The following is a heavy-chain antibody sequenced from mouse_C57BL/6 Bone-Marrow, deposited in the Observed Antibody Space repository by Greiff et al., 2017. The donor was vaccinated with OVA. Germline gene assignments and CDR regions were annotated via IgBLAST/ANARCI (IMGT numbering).Heavy chain of an antibody. Sequence: VQLQQPGAELVKPGASVKLSCKASGYTFTSYWMQWVKQRPGQGLEWIGEIDPSDSYTNYNQKFKGKATLTVDTSSSTAYMQLSSLTSEDSAVYYCARDYDEDYWGQGTTLTVSS. CDR1: GYTFTSYW. CDR2: IDPSDSYT. V-gene: IGHV1-50*01. J-gene: IGHJ2*01. D-gene: IGHD2-4*01. CDR3: ARDYDEDY.